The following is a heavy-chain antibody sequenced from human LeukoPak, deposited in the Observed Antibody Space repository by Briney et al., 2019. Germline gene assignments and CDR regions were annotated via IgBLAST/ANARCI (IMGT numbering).Heavy chain of an antibody. V-gene: IGHV1-69*06. CDR3: ARVNYGSGSYYYYYYYMDV. CDR1: AGTFSSYA. J-gene: IGHJ6*03. CDR2: IIPIFGTA. D-gene: IGHD3-10*01. Sequence: ASVKVSCKASAGTFSSYAISWVRQAPGQGLEWMGGIIPIFGTANYAQKFQGRVTITADKSTSTAYMELSSLRSEDTAAYYCARVNYGSGSYYYYYYYMDVWVKGTTLTVSS.